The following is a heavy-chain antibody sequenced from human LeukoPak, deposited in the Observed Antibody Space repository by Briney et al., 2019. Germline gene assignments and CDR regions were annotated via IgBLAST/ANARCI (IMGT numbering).Heavy chain of an antibody. Sequence: ASVKVSCKVSGYTLTELSVHWVRQAPGKGLEWMGGFDPEDGETIYAQKFQGRVTMTEDTSTDTAYMELSSLRSEDTAVYYCATPSSAQPYYFDYWGQGTLVTVSS. D-gene: IGHD6-19*01. CDR1: GYTLTELS. J-gene: IGHJ4*02. V-gene: IGHV1-24*01. CDR2: FDPEDGET. CDR3: ATPSSAQPYYFDY.